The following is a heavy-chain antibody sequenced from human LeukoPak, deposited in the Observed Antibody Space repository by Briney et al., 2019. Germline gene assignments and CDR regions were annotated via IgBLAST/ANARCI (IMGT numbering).Heavy chain of an antibody. V-gene: IGHV4-34*01. CDR3: ARGPPYSNYDFDY. Sequence: SETLSLTCAVYGGSFSGYYWSWIRQPPGKGLEWIGEINHSGSTNYNPSLKSRVTISVDTSKNQFSLKLSSVTAADTAMYYCARGPPYSNYDFDYWGQGTLVTVSS. J-gene: IGHJ4*02. CDR2: INHSGST. D-gene: IGHD4-4*01. CDR1: GGSFSGYY.